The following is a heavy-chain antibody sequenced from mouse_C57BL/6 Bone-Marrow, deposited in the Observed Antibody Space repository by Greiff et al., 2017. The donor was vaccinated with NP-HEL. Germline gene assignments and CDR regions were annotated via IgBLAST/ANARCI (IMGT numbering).Heavy chain of an antibody. D-gene: IGHD1-1*01. CDR3: AREKYYGSSFYAMEY. Sequence: ESGPGLVKPSQTVFLTCTVTGISITTGNYRWSWIRPFPGNKLEWIGYIYYSGTITYNPSLTTRTTITRDTPKNQFFLEMNSLTAEDTATYYCAREKYYGSSFYAMEYWGQGTSVTVSS. CDR1: GISITTGNYR. CDR2: IYYSGTI. J-gene: IGHJ4*01. V-gene: IGHV3-5*01.